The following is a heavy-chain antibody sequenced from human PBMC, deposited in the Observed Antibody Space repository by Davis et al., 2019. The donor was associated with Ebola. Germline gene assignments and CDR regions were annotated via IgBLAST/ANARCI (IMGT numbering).Heavy chain of an antibody. J-gene: IGHJ2*01. CDR3: ARVVFVAGATPSWYFDL. Sequence: SQTLSLTCAVYGGSFSGYYWSWIRQPPGKGLEWIGEINHSGSTNYNPSLKSRVTISVDTSMNHFSLKLSSVTAADTAVYYCARVVFVAGATPSWYFDLWGRGTLVTVSP. CDR1: GGSFSGYY. D-gene: IGHD2-15*01. CDR2: INHSGST. V-gene: IGHV4-34*01.